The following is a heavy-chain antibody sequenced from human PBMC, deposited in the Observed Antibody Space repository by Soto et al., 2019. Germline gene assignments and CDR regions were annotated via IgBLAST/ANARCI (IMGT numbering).Heavy chain of an antibody. Sequence: GGSLRLSCAASGFTFSSYAMSWVRQAPGKGLEWVSAISGSGGSTYYADSVKGRFTISRDNSKNTLYLQMNSLRAEDTAVYYCAREVDTAMVTRAFNYYGMDVWGQGTTVTVSS. CDR2: ISGSGGST. V-gene: IGHV3-23*01. CDR1: GFTFSSYA. D-gene: IGHD5-18*01. J-gene: IGHJ6*02. CDR3: AREVDTAMVTRAFNYYGMDV.